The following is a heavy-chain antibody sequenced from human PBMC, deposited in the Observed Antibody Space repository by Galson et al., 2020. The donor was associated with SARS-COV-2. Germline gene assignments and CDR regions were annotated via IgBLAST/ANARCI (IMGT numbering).Heavy chain of an antibody. CDR2: ISYDGSNK. Sequence: GGSLRLSCAASGFTFSSYAMHWVRQAPGKGLEWVAVISYDGSNKYYADSVKGRFTISRDNSKNTLYLQMNSLRAEDTAVYYCARGRKAVAAAQRVFYYYYMDVWGKGTTVTVSS. CDR3: ARGRKAVAAAQRVFYYYYMDV. V-gene: IGHV3-30*01. CDR1: GFTFSSYA. J-gene: IGHJ6*03. D-gene: IGHD6-19*01.